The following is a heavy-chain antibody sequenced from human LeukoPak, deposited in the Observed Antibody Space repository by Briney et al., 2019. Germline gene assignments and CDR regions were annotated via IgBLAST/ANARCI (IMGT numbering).Heavy chain of an antibody. CDR3: AELGITMIGGV. CDR1: GFTFSTYS. Sequence: PGGSLRLSCAASGFTFSTYSMNWVRQAPGKGLEWVSSISSSSSYIYYADSAKGRFTISRDNAKNSLYLRMNSLRAEDTAVYYCAELGITMIGGVWGKGTTVTISS. V-gene: IGHV3-21*01. CDR2: ISSSSSYI. J-gene: IGHJ6*04. D-gene: IGHD3-10*02.